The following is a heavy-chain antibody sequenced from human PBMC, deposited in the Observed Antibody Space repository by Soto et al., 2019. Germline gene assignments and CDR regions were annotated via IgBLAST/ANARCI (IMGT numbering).Heavy chain of an antibody. Sequence: GASVKVSCKASGGTFSSYAISWVRQAPGQGLEWMGGIIPIFGTANYAQKFQGRVTITADESTSTAYMELSSLRSEDTAVYYCARFGIAARHFDYWGQGTLVTVSS. D-gene: IGHD6-6*01. V-gene: IGHV1-69*13. CDR3: ARFGIAARHFDY. CDR2: IIPIFGTA. J-gene: IGHJ4*02. CDR1: GGTFSSYA.